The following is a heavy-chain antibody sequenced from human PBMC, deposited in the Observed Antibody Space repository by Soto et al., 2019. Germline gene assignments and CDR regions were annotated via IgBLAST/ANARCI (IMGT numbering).Heavy chain of an antibody. Sequence: QVQLQQRGAGLLKPSETLALTCAVYGGSFSGYYLCWIRQPPGKGLERMGEINHSGSTNYNPSLKSGVNITVDKAKYQFSITPSSVTAADTSVYSCARAAPRYCIGGSCYSGREYWRQGNMVTVSS. D-gene: IGHD2-15*01. V-gene: IGHV4-34*01. CDR2: INHSGST. J-gene: IGHJ4*02. CDR1: GGSFSGYY. CDR3: ARAAPRYCIGGSCYSGREY.